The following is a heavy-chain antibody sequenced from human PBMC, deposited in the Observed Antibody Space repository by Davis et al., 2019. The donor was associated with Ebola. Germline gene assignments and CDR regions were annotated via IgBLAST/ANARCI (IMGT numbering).Heavy chain of an antibody. D-gene: IGHD3-16*01. CDR2: IYYTGSA. J-gene: IGHJ4*02. CDR3: AERGGSV. V-gene: IGHV4-61*05. Sequence: PSETLSLTCTVSGGSISSSSYYWGWIRQPPGKRLEWIGSIYYTGSAYYNSSLNSRVTISVDTSKNQFSLKLSSVTAADTAMYYCAERGGSVWGQGTLVTVSS. CDR1: GGSISSSSYY.